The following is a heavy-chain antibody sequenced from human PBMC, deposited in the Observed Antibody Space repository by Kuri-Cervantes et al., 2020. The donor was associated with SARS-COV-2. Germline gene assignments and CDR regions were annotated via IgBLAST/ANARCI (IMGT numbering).Heavy chain of an antibody. CDR1: GGSISSSSYY. Sequence: SETLSLTCTVSGGSISSSSYYWGWIRQPPGKGLEWIGSIYYSGSTYYNPSLKSRVTISVDTSKNQFSLKLSSVTAADTAVYYCARAHDSSGYKSLDIWGQGTMVTVSS. CDR2: IYYSGST. V-gene: IGHV4-39*07. CDR3: ARAHDSSGYKSLDI. D-gene: IGHD3-22*01. J-gene: IGHJ3*02.